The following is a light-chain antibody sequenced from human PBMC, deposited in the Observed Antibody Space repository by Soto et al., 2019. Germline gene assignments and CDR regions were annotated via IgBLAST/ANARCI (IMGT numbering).Light chain of an antibody. CDR3: SSCTSGNTVV. Sequence: QSALTQPASVSGSPGQSITISCTGTISDVGGYNYVSWYQQHPGKAPKLMIYEVDSRPSGVSNRFSGSKSGNTASLTISGLQVEDEADYYCSSCTSGNTVVFGGGTKLTVL. CDR1: ISDVGGYNY. J-gene: IGLJ2*01. V-gene: IGLV2-14*01. CDR2: EVD.